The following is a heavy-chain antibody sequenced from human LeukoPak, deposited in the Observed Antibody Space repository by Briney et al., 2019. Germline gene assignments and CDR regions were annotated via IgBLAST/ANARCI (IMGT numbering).Heavy chain of an antibody. D-gene: IGHD3/OR15-3a*01. V-gene: IGHV1-8*01. CDR1: GYTFTNFD. J-gene: IGHJ3*02. Sequence: ASVKVSCKASGYTFTNFDINWVRQAPGQGLEWMGWMNPVSGNAGSAQKFQGRVTLTRDTSISTAYMELSSLRSDDTAVYYCAICRFWTSGGAFDIWGQGTMVTVSS. CDR3: AICRFWTSGGAFDI. CDR2: MNPVSGNA.